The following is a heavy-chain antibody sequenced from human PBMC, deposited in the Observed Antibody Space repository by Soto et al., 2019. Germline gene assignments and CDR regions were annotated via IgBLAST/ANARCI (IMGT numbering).Heavy chain of an antibody. CDR2: ISPYNGDA. J-gene: IGHJ3*02. CDR3: ARDLYYDILTGYPIHDAFDI. Sequence: ASVKVSCKASGYTFTGYYMHWVRQAPGQGLEWMGWISPYNGDANYAQEVLGRATMTTDTSTTTAYMELRSLRSDDTAVYYCARDLYYDILTGYPIHDAFDIWGQGTMVTVSS. CDR1: GYTFTGYY. V-gene: IGHV1-18*04. D-gene: IGHD3-9*01.